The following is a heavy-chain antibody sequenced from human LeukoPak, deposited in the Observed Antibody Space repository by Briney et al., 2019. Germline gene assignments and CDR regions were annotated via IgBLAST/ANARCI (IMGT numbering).Heavy chain of an antibody. CDR1: GYTLTELS. CDR2: FDPEDGET. CDR3: ATGVSGNYADPYFDY. D-gene: IGHD4-17*01. V-gene: IGHV1-24*01. J-gene: IGHJ4*02. Sequence: ASVKVSCKVSGYTLTELSMHWVRQAPGKGLEWMGGFDPEDGETIYAQKFLGRVTMTEDTSTDTAYMELSSLRSEDTAVYYCATGVSGNYADPYFDYWGQGTLVTVSS.